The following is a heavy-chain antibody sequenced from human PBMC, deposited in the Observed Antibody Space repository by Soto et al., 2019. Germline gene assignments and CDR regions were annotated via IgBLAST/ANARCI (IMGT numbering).Heavy chain of an antibody. CDR3: NWGSDSGTFDI. D-gene: IGHD7-27*01. CDR1: GFTFSDHY. J-gene: IGHJ3*02. V-gene: IGHV3-72*01. CDR2: TRNKANSYTT. Sequence: GGSLRLSCAASGFTFSDHYMDWVRQAPGKGLEWVGRTRNKANSYTTEYAASVKGRFTISRDDSKNPLYLQMNSLKTEDTAVYYCNWGSDSGTFDICGQGTMVTVSS.